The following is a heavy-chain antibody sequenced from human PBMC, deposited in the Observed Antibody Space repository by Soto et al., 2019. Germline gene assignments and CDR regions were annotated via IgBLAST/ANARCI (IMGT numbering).Heavy chain of an antibody. V-gene: IGHV3-74*01. J-gene: IGHJ1*01. CDR3: ARLPNKSPQN. Sequence: EVQLVESGGGLVQPGGSLRLSCVASGFTFSSYWMHWVRQAPGKGLVWVSSISNDGSSTSYADPVKGRFTISRDNAKNTLSLQMNRLRAEDTAVYYCARLPNKSPQNWGQGTLVIVSP. CDR2: ISNDGSST. CDR1: GFTFSSYW.